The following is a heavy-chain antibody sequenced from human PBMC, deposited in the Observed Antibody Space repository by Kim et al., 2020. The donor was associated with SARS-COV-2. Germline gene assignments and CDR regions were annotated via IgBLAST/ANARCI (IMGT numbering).Heavy chain of an antibody. Sequence: SETLSLTCTVSGGSISSSSYYWGWIRQPPGKGLEWIGSIDYSGSTYYNPSLKSRVTISVDTSKNQFSLKLSSVTAADTAVYYCARHGPYPDPQPYAFDIWGQGKMVTVSS. CDR3: ARHGPYPDPQPYAFDI. CDR2: IDYSGST. V-gene: IGHV4-39*01. CDR1: GGSISSSSYY. J-gene: IGHJ3*02. D-gene: IGHD5-18*01.